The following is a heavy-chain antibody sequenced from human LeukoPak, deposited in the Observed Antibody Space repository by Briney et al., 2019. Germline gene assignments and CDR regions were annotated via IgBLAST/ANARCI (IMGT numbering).Heavy chain of an antibody. CDR1: GYTLTELS. V-gene: IGHV1-24*01. CDR3: ATWGLAHGSIAAQAFDY. Sequence: ASVKVSCKVSGYTLTELSMHWVRQAPGKGLEWMGGFDPEDGETIYAQKFQGRVTMTGDTSTDTAYMELSSLRSEDTAVYYCATWGLAHGSIAAQAFDYWGQGTLVTVSS. CDR2: FDPEDGET. J-gene: IGHJ4*02. D-gene: IGHD6-6*01.